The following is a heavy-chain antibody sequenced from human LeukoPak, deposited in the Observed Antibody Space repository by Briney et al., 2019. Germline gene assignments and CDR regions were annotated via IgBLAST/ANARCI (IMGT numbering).Heavy chain of an antibody. Sequence: PGGSLRLSCAASGFTFSSYSMNWVRQAPGKGLEWVSSISISISDIYYADSLRGRFTISRDNAKNSLYLQMNSLRDEDTAVYYCARELSDYDFWSGSDVWGQGTTVTVSS. D-gene: IGHD3-3*01. CDR2: ISISISDI. CDR1: GFTFSSYS. CDR3: ARELSDYDFWSGSDV. V-gene: IGHV3-21*01. J-gene: IGHJ6*02.